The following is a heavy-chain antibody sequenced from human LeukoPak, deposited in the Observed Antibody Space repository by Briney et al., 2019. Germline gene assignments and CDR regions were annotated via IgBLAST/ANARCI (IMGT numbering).Heavy chain of an antibody. CDR1: GYTFTGYY. CDR2: INPNSGGT. V-gene: IGHV1-2*02. D-gene: IGHD3-10*01. Sequence: ASVKVSCKASGYTFTGYYMHWVRQAPGQGLEWMGWINPNSGGTNYAQKFQGRVTMTRDTSISTAYMELSRLRSDDTAVYYCAREGGSDPLLWFGELSSRWYYYYMDVWGKGTTVTISS. CDR3: AREGGSDPLLWFGELSSRWYYYYMDV. J-gene: IGHJ6*03.